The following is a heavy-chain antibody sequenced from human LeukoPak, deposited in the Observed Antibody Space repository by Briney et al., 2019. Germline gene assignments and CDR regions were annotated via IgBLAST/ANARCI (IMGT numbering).Heavy chain of an antibody. CDR2: IFPSGGEI. V-gene: IGHV3-23*01. Sequence: PGGSLRLSCAASGFTFSTFAMIWVRQPPGKGLEWVSSIFPSGGEIHYADSVRGRFTISRDNSKSTLSLQMNSLRAEDTAIYYCATYRQVLLPFESWGQGTLVTAS. CDR1: GFTFSTFA. J-gene: IGHJ4*02. D-gene: IGHD2-8*02. CDR3: ATYRQVLLPFES.